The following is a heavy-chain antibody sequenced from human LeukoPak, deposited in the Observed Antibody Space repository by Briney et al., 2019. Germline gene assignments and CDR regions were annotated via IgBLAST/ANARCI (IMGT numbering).Heavy chain of an antibody. Sequence: PSETLSLTCTVSGGSMSSYYWSWIRQPPGKGLEWIGYIYYSGSTKYNPSLKSRVTISVDTSKNQFSLKLSSVTAADTVVYYCAREATGAFDIWGQGTMVTVSS. V-gene: IGHV4-59*08. D-gene: IGHD5-12*01. CDR1: GGSMSSYY. CDR3: AREATGAFDI. CDR2: IYYSGST. J-gene: IGHJ3*02.